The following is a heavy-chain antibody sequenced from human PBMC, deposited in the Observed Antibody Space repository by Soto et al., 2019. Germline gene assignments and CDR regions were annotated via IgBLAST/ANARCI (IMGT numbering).Heavy chain of an antibody. CDR1: GFTFSSYS. Sequence: GGSLRLSCAASGFTFSSYSMNWVRQAPGKGLEWVSSISSSSSYIYYADSVKGRFTISRDNAKNSLYLQMNSLRAEDTAVYYCARDDAWASGLRYLADYYYYGMDVWAQGTTVTVSS. D-gene: IGHD3-9*01. CDR2: ISSSSSYI. J-gene: IGHJ6*02. CDR3: ARDDAWASGLRYLADYYYYGMDV. V-gene: IGHV3-21*01.